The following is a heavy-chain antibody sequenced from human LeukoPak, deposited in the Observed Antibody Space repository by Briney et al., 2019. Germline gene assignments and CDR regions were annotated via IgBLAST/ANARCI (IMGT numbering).Heavy chain of an antibody. Sequence: PSETLSLTCTVSGGSISSSSYYWGWIRQPPGKGLEWIGSIYYSGSTYYNPSLKSRVTISVDTSKNQFSLKLSSVTAADTAVYYCARVGVGHAFDIWGQGTMVTVSS. CDR3: ARVGVGHAFDI. CDR1: GGSISSSSYY. CDR2: IYYSGST. V-gene: IGHV4-39*07. D-gene: IGHD2-21*01. J-gene: IGHJ3*02.